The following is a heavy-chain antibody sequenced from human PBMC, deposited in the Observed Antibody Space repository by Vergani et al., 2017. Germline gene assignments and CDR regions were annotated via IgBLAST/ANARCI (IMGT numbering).Heavy chain of an antibody. Sequence: EVQLVESGGGLVKPGGSLRLSCAASGFTFSSYSMNWVRQAPGKGLEWVSAISGSGGSTYYADSVKGRFTISRDNSKNTLYLQMNSLRAEDTAVYYCAKVGTVAFYYYYGMDVWGQGTTVTVSS. CDR1: GFTFSSYS. J-gene: IGHJ6*02. CDR3: AKVGTVAFYYYYGMDV. D-gene: IGHD4-23*01. V-gene: IGHV3-23*04. CDR2: ISGSGGST.